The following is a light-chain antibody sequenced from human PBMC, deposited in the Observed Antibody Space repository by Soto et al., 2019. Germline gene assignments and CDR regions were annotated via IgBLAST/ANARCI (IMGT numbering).Light chain of an antibody. CDR1: SSDVGSYNL. J-gene: IGLJ3*02. Sequence: QSALTQPASVSGSPGQSSTISFTGNSSDVGSYNLVSWYQQHPGKAPKLLISEVTKRPSGVSNRFSGSKSGNTASLTISGLQAEDESDYYCCSYAGSNTWVFGGGTKLTVL. V-gene: IGLV2-23*02. CDR2: EVT. CDR3: CSYAGSNTWV.